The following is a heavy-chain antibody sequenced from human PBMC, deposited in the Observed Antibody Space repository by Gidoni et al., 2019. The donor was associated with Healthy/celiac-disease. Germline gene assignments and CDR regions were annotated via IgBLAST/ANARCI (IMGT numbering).Heavy chain of an antibody. J-gene: IGHJ4*02. D-gene: IGHD3-16*01. CDR2: IYYSGST. CDR3: ASSLGGDPAY. CDR1: AGSVSSGSYY. V-gene: IGHV4-61*01. Sequence: QVQLQESGPGLVTPSATLSLTCTLSAGSVSSGSYYWSWIRQHPGKGLEWIGYIYYSGSTNYNPSLKRRVTISVDTSKNQYSLKLSSVTAADTAVYYCASSLGGDPAYWGQGTLVTVSS.